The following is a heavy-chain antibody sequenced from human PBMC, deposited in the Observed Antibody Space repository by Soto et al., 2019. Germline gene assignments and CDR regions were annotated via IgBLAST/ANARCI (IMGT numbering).Heavy chain of an antibody. D-gene: IGHD2-2*01. CDR3: FCSSSSCYPMDV. J-gene: IGHJ6*02. V-gene: IGHV3-23*01. Sequence: PGGSLRLSCAASGFTFSTYSMTWVRQAPGKGLEWVSTISDTGGGTYYADSVKGRFTISRDNSKNTLSLHMNSLIAEDAAVYYCFCSSSSCYPMDVWGQGTTVTVSS. CDR2: ISDTGGGT. CDR1: GFTFSTYS.